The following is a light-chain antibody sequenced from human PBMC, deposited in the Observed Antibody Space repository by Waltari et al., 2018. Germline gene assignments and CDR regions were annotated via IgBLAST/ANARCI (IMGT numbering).Light chain of an antibody. Sequence: DIQMTQSPSSLSASVGDRVTITCRASQSISSYLNCYQQKPGKAPKLRIYDASSLQSGVPSRFSGSGSGTDFALTITSLQPEDLGTYYCQQTYSTPGLTFGGGTKVAIK. CDR1: QSISSY. CDR2: DAS. V-gene: IGKV1-39*01. J-gene: IGKJ4*01. CDR3: QQTYSTPGLT.